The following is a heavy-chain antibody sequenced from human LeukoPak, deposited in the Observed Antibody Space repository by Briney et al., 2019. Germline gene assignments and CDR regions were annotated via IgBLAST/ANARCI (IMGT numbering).Heavy chain of an antibody. CDR1: GFFFSSAW. CDR2: IKSTTDGGTT. V-gene: IGHV3-15*01. CDR3: ATEYTYIDY. J-gene: IGHJ4*02. Sequence: PGGSLRLSCAASGFFFSSAWLSWVRQAPGKGLEWVGHIKSTTDGGTTDYAAPVKGRFTISRDDSRNTLYLQMNSLKTEDTAFYYCATEYTYIDYWGQGTLVTVSS. D-gene: IGHD5-18*01.